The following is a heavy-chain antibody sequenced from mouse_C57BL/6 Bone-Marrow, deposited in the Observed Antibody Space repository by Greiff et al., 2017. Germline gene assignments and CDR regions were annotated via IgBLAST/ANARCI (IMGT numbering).Heavy chain of an antibody. J-gene: IGHJ1*03. D-gene: IGHD2-3*01. CDR3: ARYGYYRYWYFDV. CDR1: GYSITSDY. Sequence: EVKLMESGPGLAKPSQTLSLTCSVTGYSITSDYWNWIRKFPGNKLEYMGYISYSGSTYYNPSLNSRISITRDTSKNQYYLQLNSVTTEYTATYYCARYGYYRYWYFDVWGTGTTVTVSS. CDR2: ISYSGST. V-gene: IGHV3-8*01.